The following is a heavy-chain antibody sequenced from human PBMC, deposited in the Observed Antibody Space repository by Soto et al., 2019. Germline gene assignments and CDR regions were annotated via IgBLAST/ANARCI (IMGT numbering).Heavy chain of an antibody. J-gene: IGHJ4*02. CDR2: IYYRGTA. V-gene: IGHV4-59*01. D-gene: IGHD1-26*01. CDR3: ARWDHVLFLFDF. CDR1: GASITSNY. Sequence: SETLSLTCTVSGASITSNYWSWIRQPPGKGLEWIGHIYYRGTANYNPSLKSRVTVSADTSKNQFSLKLSSVTAADTAVYCCARWDHVLFLFDFWGQGALVTVSS.